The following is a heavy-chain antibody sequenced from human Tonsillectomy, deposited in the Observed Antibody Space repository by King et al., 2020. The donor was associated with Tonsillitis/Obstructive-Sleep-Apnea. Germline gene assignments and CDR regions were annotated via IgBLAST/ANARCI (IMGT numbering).Heavy chain of an antibody. CDR2: IYYSGST. CDR3: ARHAARYYEYVWGSYRYHQGAFDI. D-gene: IGHD3-16*02. J-gene: IGHJ3*02. V-gene: IGHV4-39*01. Sequence: QLQESGPGLVKPSETLSLTCTVSGGSISSSSYYWGWIRQPPGKGLEWIGSIYYSGSTYYNPSLKSRVTISVDTSKNQFSLKLSSVTAADTAVYPCARHAARYYEYVWGSYRYHQGAFDIWGQGTMVTVSS. CDR1: GGSISSSSYY.